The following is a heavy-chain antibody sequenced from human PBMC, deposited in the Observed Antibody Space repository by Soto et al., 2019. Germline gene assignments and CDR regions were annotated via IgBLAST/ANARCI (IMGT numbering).Heavy chain of an antibody. CDR3: AGSRGTMVRGVIRLSYYYYGMDV. Sequence: SETLSLTCAVSGGSISSSNWWSWVRQPPGKGLEWIGEIYHSGSTNYNPSLKSRVTISVDKSKNQFSLKLSSVTAADTAVYYCAGSRGTMVRGVIRLSYYYYGMDVWGQGTTVTVSS. V-gene: IGHV4-4*02. CDR1: GGSISSSNW. D-gene: IGHD3-10*01. J-gene: IGHJ6*02. CDR2: IYHSGST.